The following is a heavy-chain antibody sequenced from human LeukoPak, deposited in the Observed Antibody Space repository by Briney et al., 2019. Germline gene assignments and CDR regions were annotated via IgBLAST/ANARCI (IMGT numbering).Heavy chain of an antibody. CDR1: GFTFDDYG. V-gene: IGHV3-20*04. D-gene: IGHD3-22*01. J-gene: IGHJ4*02. CDR2: INWNGGSI. Sequence: GGSLRLSCAASGFTFDDYGMSWVRQAPGKGLEWVTGINWNGGSIGYADSVKGRFTIYRDNAKNSLYLQMNSLRAEDTALYYCARSYYESSGYPPTSFDYWGQGTLVTVSS. CDR3: ARSYYESSGYPPTSFDY.